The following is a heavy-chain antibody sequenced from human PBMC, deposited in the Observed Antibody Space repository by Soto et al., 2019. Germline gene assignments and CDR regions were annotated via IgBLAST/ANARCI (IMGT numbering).Heavy chain of an antibody. CDR2: INMDGSST. V-gene: IGHV3-74*01. Sequence: EVQLVESGGGLVQPGGSLRLSCAASGFTFSGDWMHWVRQAGGKGLVWVSRINMDGSSTNYADSVKGRFTISRDNAKNTLYLQMNSLRVDDTAVYYCARGPRGLYHHDYWGQGALVTVSS. CDR1: GFTFSGDW. CDR3: ARGPRGLYHHDY. J-gene: IGHJ4*02. D-gene: IGHD2-2*01.